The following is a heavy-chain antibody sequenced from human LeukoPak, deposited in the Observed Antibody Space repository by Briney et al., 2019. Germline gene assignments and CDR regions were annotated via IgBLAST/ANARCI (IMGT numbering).Heavy chain of an antibody. CDR1: GGSFSGYY. D-gene: IGHD2-21*01. J-gene: IGHJ4*02. V-gene: IGHV4-34*01. CDR2: INHSGST. Sequence: SETLSLTCAVYGGSFSGYYWSWIRQPPGKGLEWIGEINHSGSTNYNPSLKSRVTISVDTSKNQFSLKLSSVTAADTAVYYCARHEVGMGAFLYWGQGTLVTVSS. CDR3: ARHEVGMGAFLY.